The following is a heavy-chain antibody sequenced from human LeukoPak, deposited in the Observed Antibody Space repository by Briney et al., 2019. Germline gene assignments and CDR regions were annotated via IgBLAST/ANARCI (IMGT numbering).Heavy chain of an antibody. D-gene: IGHD1-26*01. Sequence: GGSLRLSCAASGFTFSHHGVHWVRQAPGKGLEWVAFILYDGSKKYYVDSVKGRFTISRDNSKNALSLQMNSLRAEDTAVYYCAREWELDDAFDIWGQGTMVTVSS. CDR3: AREWELDDAFDI. V-gene: IGHV3-30*02. J-gene: IGHJ3*02. CDR2: ILYDGSKK. CDR1: GFTFSHHG.